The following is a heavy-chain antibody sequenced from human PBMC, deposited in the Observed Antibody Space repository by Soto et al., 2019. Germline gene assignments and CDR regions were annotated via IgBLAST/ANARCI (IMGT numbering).Heavy chain of an antibody. Sequence: ASVKVSCKASGGTFSSYAISWVRQAPGQGLEWMGGIIPIFGTANYAQKFQGRVTITADESTSTAYMELSSLRSEDTAVYYCASGYCSGGSCQHYGMDVWGQGTTVTVSS. V-gene: IGHV1-69*13. CDR3: ASGYCSGGSCQHYGMDV. CDR2: IIPIFGTA. D-gene: IGHD2-15*01. J-gene: IGHJ6*02. CDR1: GGTFSSYA.